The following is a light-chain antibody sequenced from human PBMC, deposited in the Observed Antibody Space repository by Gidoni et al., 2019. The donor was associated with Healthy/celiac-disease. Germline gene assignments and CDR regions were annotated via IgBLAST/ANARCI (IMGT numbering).Light chain of an antibody. CDR3: RQSYSTTLT. CDR2: AAS. J-gene: IGKJ4*01. Sequence: DIQMTQSPSSLSASVGDRVTITCRASQSISSYLNLYEQKPGKDPKLLIYAASSLESGVPSRFSGSGSGTDFTLTISSLQPEDFATYYCRQSYSTTLTFGGGTKVEIK. CDR1: QSISSY. V-gene: IGKV1-39*01.